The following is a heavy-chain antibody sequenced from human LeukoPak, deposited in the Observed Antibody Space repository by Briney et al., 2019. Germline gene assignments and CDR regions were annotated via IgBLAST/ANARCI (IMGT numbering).Heavy chain of an antibody. CDR3: ARDSGGALYYYDSSGYYARRDAFDI. CDR2: INHSGST. CDR1: GGSFSGYY. Sequence: SETLSLACAVYGGSFSGYYWSWIRQPPGKGLEWIGEINHSGSTNYNPFLKSRVTISVDTSKNQFSLKLSSVTAADTAVYYCARDSGGALYYYDSSGYYARRDAFDIWGQGTMVTVSS. J-gene: IGHJ3*02. D-gene: IGHD3-22*01. V-gene: IGHV4-34*01.